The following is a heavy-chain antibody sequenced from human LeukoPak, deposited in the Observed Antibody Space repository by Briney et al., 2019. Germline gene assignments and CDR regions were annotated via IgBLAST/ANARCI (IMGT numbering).Heavy chain of an antibody. CDR2: IIPIFGTA. Sequence: SVKVSCKASGGTFSSYAISWVRQAPGQGLEWMGGIIPIFGTANYAQKFQGRVTITADESTSTAYMELSSLRSEDTAVYYCARGPPTGPYYYYGMDVWGQGTTVTVSS. V-gene: IGHV1-69*01. CDR3: ARGPPTGPYYYYGMDV. CDR1: GGTFSSYA. J-gene: IGHJ6*02.